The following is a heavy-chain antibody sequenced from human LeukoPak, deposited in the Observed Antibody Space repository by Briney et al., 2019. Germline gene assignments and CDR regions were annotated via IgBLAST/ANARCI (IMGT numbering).Heavy chain of an antibody. CDR2: ISGDGGST. Sequence: GGSLRLSCAASGFTFDDYAMPWVRQAPGKGLEWVSLISGDGGSTYYADSVKGRFTISRDNSKNSLYLQMNSLRTEDTALYYCAKDPTRKGRGAFDIWGQGTMVTVSS. CDR3: AKDPTRKGRGAFDI. J-gene: IGHJ3*02. V-gene: IGHV3-43*02. D-gene: IGHD4-11*01. CDR1: GFTFDDYA.